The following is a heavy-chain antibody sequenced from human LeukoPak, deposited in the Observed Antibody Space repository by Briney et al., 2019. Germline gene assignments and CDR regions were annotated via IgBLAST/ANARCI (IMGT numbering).Heavy chain of an antibody. J-gene: IGHJ6*02. CDR3: ARVDGYSGYEAYGMDV. D-gene: IGHD5-12*01. V-gene: IGHV4-38-2*02. CDR1: GYSISSGYY. Sequence: SETLSLTCTVSGYSISSGYYWSWIRQPPGKGLEWIGYIYHSGSTYYNPSLKSRVTISVDRSKNQFSLKLSSVTAADTAVYYCARVDGYSGYEAYGMDVWGQGTTVTVSS. CDR2: IYHSGST.